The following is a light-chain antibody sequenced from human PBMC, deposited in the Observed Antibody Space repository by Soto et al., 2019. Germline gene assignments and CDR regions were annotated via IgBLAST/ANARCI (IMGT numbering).Light chain of an antibody. J-gene: IGKJ1*01. Sequence: DIQMTQSPSTLSASVGDRVTITCRASQSISSWLAWYQQKPGKAPKLLIYKASSLESGVPSRFSGSGSGTEFTLTISSLQPDDFATYYCQQYSRYSWAFGQGTKVEIK. CDR1: QSISSW. V-gene: IGKV1-5*03. CDR2: KAS. CDR3: QQYSRYSWA.